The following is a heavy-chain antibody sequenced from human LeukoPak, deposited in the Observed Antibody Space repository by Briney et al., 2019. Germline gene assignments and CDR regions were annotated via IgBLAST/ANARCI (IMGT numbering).Heavy chain of an antibody. CDR1: GYSICSRYD. CDR3: AREGPFRYDSSGYPARWFDP. D-gene: IGHD3-22*01. V-gene: IGHV4-38-2*02. CDR2: IYHSGST. J-gene: IGHJ5*02. Sequence: PSETLSLTCSVSGYSICSRYDRGWPRQRPGKGLECIGNIYHSGSTNYNPSLRSRAHIPVDTSNNHFALKLSSVTAADTAVYYCAREGPFRYDSSGYPARWFDPWGQGTLVTVSS.